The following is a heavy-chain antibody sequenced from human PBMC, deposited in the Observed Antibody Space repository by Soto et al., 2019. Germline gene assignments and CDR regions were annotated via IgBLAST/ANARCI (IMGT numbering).Heavy chain of an antibody. J-gene: IGHJ5*02. Sequence: QVQLQESGPGLVKPSETLSLTCTVSGGSISSYYWSWIRQPPGKGLEWIGYIYYSGSTNYNPSLKSQVTISVDTSKNQFSLKLSSVTAADTAVYYCARLLYGLGSWFDPWGQGTLVTVSS. V-gene: IGHV4-59*08. D-gene: IGHD3-10*01. CDR2: IYYSGST. CDR1: GGSISSYY. CDR3: ARLLYGLGSWFDP.